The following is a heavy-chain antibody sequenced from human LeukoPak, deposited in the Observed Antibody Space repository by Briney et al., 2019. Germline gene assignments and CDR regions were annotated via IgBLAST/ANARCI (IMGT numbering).Heavy chain of an antibody. V-gene: IGHV1-2*02. CDR1: GYTFTGYY. CDR2: INPNSGGT. CDR3: ARDGMSIVVVPAAIAY. D-gene: IGHD2-2*01. Sequence: ASVKVSCKASGYTFTGYYMHLVRQAPGQGLEWMGWINPNSGGTNYAQKFQGRVTMTRDTSISTAYMELSRLRSDDTAVYYCARDGMSIVVVPAAIAYWGQGTLVTVSS. J-gene: IGHJ4*02.